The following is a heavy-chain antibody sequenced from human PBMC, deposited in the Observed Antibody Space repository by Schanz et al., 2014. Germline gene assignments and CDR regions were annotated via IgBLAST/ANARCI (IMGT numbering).Heavy chain of an antibody. V-gene: IGHV3-53*01. CDR2: VYMSAAST. Sequence: QLVESGGGLIQPGGSLRLSCAVSGFTVSSNYMSWVRQAPGKGLEWVSTVYMSAASTRYADSVKGRFIISRDSSKNTLFLQMNSLRPEDTALYFCARDEGRDGYNLAFDVWGQGTLVTVSS. CDR3: ARDEGRDGYNLAFDV. D-gene: IGHD5-12*01. CDR1: GFTVSSNY. J-gene: IGHJ3*01.